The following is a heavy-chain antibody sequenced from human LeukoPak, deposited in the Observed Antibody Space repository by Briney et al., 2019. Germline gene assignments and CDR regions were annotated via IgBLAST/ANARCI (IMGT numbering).Heavy chain of an antibody. D-gene: IGHD3-10*01. Sequence: RGESLKISCKGSGYSFPTYWIAWVSQMPGKGLEWMGIIYPGDSDTKYSPPFQGQVTISADKSIDTAYLQWSALKASDTAMYFCARVLGSGPYLYYFDYWGQGTLVTVSS. CDR1: GYSFPTYW. J-gene: IGHJ4*02. CDR2: IYPGDSDT. V-gene: IGHV5-51*01. CDR3: ARVLGSGPYLYYFDY.